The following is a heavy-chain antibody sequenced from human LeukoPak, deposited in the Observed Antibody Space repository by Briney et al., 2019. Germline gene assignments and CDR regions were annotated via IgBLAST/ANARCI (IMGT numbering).Heavy chain of an antibody. V-gene: IGHV3-21*01. CDR1: GFTFSSYS. J-gene: IGHJ4*02. CDR2: ISSSSSYI. CDR3: ARVFGHGGNSVFYYFDY. Sequence: GGSLRLSCAASGFTFSSYSMNWVRQAPGMGLEWVSSISSSSSYIYYADSVKGRFTISRDNAKNSLYLQMNSLRAEDTAVYYCARVFGHGGNSVFYYFDYWGQGTLVTVSS. D-gene: IGHD4-23*01.